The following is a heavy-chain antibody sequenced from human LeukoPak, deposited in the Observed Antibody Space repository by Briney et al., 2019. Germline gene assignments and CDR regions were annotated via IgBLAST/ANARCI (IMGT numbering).Heavy chain of an antibody. D-gene: IGHD7-27*01. CDR1: GYTFTGYY. J-gene: IGHJ2*01. Sequence: GASVKVSCKASGYTFTGYYMHWVRQAPGQGLEWMGWINPNSGGTNYAQKFQGRVTMTRDTSISTAYMELSRLTSDDTAVYYCARDVTGDQSWFFDLWGRGTLVTVSS. V-gene: IGHV1-2*02. CDR3: ARDVTGDQSWFFDL. CDR2: INPNSGGT.